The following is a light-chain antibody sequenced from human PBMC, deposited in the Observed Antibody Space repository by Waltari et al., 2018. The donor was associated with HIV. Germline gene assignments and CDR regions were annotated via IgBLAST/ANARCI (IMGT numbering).Light chain of an antibody. Sequence: QSALTHPPTASGPPGESITIPSPRPSSAVWGFKLLSSYQQPPGQAPKLMIYEVSKRPSGVSNRFSGSKSGNTASLTISGLQAEDEADYYCCAYAGSTTYVIFGGGTKLTVL. CDR3: CAYAGSTTYVI. V-gene: IGLV2-23*02. CDR1: SSAVWGFKL. CDR2: EVS. J-gene: IGLJ2*01.